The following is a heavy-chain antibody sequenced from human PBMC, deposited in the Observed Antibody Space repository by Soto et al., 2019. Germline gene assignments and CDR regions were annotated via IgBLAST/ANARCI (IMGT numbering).Heavy chain of an antibody. J-gene: IGHJ3*02. D-gene: IGHD3-3*01. V-gene: IGHV1-69*01. CDR3: ASRIFGVVIIQEHAFDI. Sequence: QVQLVQSGAEVEKPGSSVKVSCKASGGTFSSYAISWVRQAPGQGLEWMGGIIPIFGTANYAQKFQGRVTITADESTSTAYMELSSLRSEDTAVYYCASRIFGVVIIQEHAFDIWGQGTMVTVSS. CDR1: GGTFSSYA. CDR2: IIPIFGTA.